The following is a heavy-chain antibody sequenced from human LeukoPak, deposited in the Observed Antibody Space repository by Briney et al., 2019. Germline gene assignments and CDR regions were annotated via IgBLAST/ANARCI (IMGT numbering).Heavy chain of an antibody. Sequence: SETLSLTCTVSGGSISSSSYYWGWIRQPPGKGLEWIGSIYYSGSTYYNPSLKSRVTISVDTSKNQFSLKLSSVTAADTAVYYCARYLAAAGTKWFDPWGQGTLVTVSS. D-gene: IGHD6-13*01. CDR1: GGSISSSSYY. V-gene: IGHV4-39*01. CDR3: ARYLAAAGTKWFDP. CDR2: IYYSGST. J-gene: IGHJ5*02.